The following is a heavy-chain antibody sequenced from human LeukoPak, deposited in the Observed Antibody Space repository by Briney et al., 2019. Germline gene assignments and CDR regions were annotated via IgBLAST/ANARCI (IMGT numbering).Heavy chain of an antibody. J-gene: IGHJ5*02. CDR3: ARNEYYYDSSGYLSDNWFDP. V-gene: IGHV1-18*01. Sequence: ASVKVSCKASGYTFTSYGISWVRQAPGQGLEWMGWISAYNGNTNYAQKLQGRVTMTTDTSTSTAYMELRSLRSDDTAVYYCARNEYYYDSSGYLSDNWFDPWGQGTLVTVSS. CDR1: GYTFTSYG. D-gene: IGHD3-22*01. CDR2: ISAYNGNT.